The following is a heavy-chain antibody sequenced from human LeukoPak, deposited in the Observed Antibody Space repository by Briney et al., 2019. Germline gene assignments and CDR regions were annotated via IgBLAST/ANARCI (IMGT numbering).Heavy chain of an antibody. D-gene: IGHD6-19*01. CDR1: DVSISSSY. CDR2: INYSGGT. CDR3: ARGFVGSGWYPRYYYYMDV. Sequence: SETLSLTCSVSDVSISSSYWSWIRQPPGKGLEWIGYINYSGGTHYNPSLKSRLTISVDKAKNQFSLKLSSVTAADTAVYYCARGFVGSGWYPRYYYYMDVWGKGTTVTVSS. J-gene: IGHJ6*03. V-gene: IGHV4-59*01.